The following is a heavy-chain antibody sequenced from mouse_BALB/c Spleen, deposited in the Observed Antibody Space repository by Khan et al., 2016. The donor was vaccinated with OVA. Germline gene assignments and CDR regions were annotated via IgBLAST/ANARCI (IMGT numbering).Heavy chain of an antibody. D-gene: IGHD2-3*01. CDR3: ARSDGYYGRGAMDY. J-gene: IGHJ4*01. CDR2: ISSGGTYT. V-gene: IGHV5-9-3*01. Sequence: EVELVESGGGLVKPGGSLKVSCAVSGFTLSRYAMSWVRQTPEKRLEWVATISSGGTYTYYPDSVKGRSTISRDNAENTLYMQMSSLRSEDTALYYCARSDGYYGRGAMDYWGQGTSVTVS. CDR1: GFTLSRYA.